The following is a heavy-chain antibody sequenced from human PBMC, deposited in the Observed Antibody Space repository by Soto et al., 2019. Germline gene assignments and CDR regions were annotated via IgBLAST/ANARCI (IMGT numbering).Heavy chain of an antibody. CDR1: GDPISNYY. CDR3: ARLPHDYCKWGGFDP. V-gene: IGHV4-59*08. CDR2: IYYSGST. Sequence: QVQLQESGPGLVKPPETLSLTCTVSGDPISNYYWSWIRQPPGKGLDWIGYIYYSGSTKYNPSLKGRVTISVDTSKIRFSLKLSSVSAADTAVYYCARLPHDYCKWGGFDPWGEGTLVIVSS. J-gene: IGHJ5*02. D-gene: IGHD4-4*01.